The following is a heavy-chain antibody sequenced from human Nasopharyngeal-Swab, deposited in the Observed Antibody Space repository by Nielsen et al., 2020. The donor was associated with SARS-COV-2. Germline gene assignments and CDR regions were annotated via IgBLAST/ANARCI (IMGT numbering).Heavy chain of an antibody. V-gene: IGHV3-73*01. Sequence: GESLKISCAASGFTFRDYSMNWVRQAPGKGLEWVGRIGDKDHNYATTYGASVQGRFTISRDDSKNTAFLQMDSLKTEDTALYYCTTDFYFDYWGQGTLVTVSS. CDR2: IGDKDHNYAT. CDR3: TTDFYFDY. J-gene: IGHJ4*02. CDR1: GFTFRDYS.